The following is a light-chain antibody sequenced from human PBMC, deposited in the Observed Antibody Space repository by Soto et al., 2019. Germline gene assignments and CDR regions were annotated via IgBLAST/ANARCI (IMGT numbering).Light chain of an antibody. CDR2: DVS. CDR1: SSDVGGHNY. J-gene: IGLJ1*01. V-gene: IGLV2-8*01. Sequence: QSVLTQPPSAAGSPGQSVTISCTGTSSDVGGHNYVSWYQQHPDKAPKLMIYDVSKRPSGVPDRFSGSKSGNTASLTVSGLQAEDEADYYCSSYAGSNNLYVFGTGTKLTVL. CDR3: SSYAGSNNLYV.